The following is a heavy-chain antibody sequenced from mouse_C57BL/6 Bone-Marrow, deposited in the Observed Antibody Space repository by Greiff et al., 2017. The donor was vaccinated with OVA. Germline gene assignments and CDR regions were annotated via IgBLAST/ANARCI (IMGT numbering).Heavy chain of an antibody. CDR3: AREGDYHDFDY. CDR1: GYTFTSYG. D-gene: IGHD1-1*01. V-gene: IGHV1-81*01. J-gene: IGHJ2*01. Sequence: QVQLKQSGAELARPGASVKLSCKASGYTFTSYGISWVKQRTGQGLEWIGEIYPRSGNTYYNEKFKGKATLTADKSSSTAYMELRSLTSEDSAVYFCAREGDYHDFDYWGQGTTLTVSS. CDR2: IYPRSGNT.